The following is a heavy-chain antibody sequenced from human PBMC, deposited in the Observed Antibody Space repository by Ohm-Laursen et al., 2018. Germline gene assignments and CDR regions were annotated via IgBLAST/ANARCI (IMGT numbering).Heavy chain of an antibody. Sequence: SLRLSCTASGFTFSNYAMSWVRQAPGKGLEWVSAISGGGDTAYYADSVKGRFTISRDNSRTTLSLQVNSLRAEDTAVYYCVKDAGGTYDYWGQGTLVTVSS. CDR3: VKDAGGTYDY. J-gene: IGHJ4*02. CDR2: ISGGGDTA. V-gene: IGHV3-23*01. CDR1: GFTFSNYA.